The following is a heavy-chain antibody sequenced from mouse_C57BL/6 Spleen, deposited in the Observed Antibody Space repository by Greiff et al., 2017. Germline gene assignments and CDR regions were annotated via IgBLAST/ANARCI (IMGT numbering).Heavy chain of an antibody. Sequence: QVQLQQPGAELVRPGSSVKLSCKASGYTFTSYWMDWVKQRPGQGLEWIGNIYPSDSETNYNQKFKDKATLTVDKSSSTAYMQLSSLTSEDAAVYYCARRGAYDRVAWFAYWGQGTLVTVSA. J-gene: IGHJ3*01. D-gene: IGHD2-12*01. CDR2: IYPSDSET. CDR1: GYTFTSYW. V-gene: IGHV1-61*01. CDR3: ARRGAYDRVAWFAY.